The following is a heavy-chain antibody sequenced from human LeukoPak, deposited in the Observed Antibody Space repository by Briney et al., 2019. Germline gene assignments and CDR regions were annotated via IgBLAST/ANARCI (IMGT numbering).Heavy chain of an antibody. CDR1: GGTFSSYA. J-gene: IGHJ4*02. D-gene: IGHD3-9*01. CDR2: IIPIFGTA. Sequence: SVKVSCKASGGTFSSYAISWVREAPGQGLEWMGGIIPIFGTANYAQKFQGRVTITADESTSTAYMELSSLRSEDTAVYYCARGGHQRYFDWLSDYWGQGTLVTVSS. CDR3: ARGGHQRYFDWLSDY. V-gene: IGHV1-69*13.